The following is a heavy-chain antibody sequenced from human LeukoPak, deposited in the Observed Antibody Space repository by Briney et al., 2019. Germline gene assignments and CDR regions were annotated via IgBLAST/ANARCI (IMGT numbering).Heavy chain of an antibody. CDR3: ARPATYFESLDAFDI. Sequence: PSETLSLTCAVYGGSFSGYSGTWIRQPPGEGLEWIGEINHSGTTNYNSSLKSRVTISLDTSKTHFSLRLTSVTAADTAVYYCARPATYFESLDAFDIWGQGTMVTVSS. J-gene: IGHJ3*02. V-gene: IGHV4-34*01. D-gene: IGHD3-9*01. CDR2: INHSGTT. CDR1: GGSFSGYS.